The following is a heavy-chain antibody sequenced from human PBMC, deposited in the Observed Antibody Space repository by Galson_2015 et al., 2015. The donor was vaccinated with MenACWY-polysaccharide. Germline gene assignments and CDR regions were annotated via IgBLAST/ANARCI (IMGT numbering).Heavy chain of an antibody. CDR1: GFTFSSYW. Sequence: SLRLSCAASGFTFSSYWMSWVRQAPGKGLEWVANIKQDGSEKYYVDSVKGRFTISRDNAKNSLYLQMNSLRAEDTAVYYCARVWGYCSGGSCHPFDYWGQGTLVTVSS. CDR3: ARVWGYCSGGSCHPFDY. CDR2: IKQDGSEK. J-gene: IGHJ4*02. V-gene: IGHV3-7*01. D-gene: IGHD2-15*01.